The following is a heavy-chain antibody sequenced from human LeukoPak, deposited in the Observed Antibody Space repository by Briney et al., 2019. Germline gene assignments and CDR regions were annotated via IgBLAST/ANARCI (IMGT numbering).Heavy chain of an antibody. V-gene: IGHV3-30*18. CDR1: GFTFSSYG. CDR3: AKAIFGVVSRFDP. D-gene: IGHD3-3*01. CDR2: ISYDGSNK. J-gene: IGHJ5*02. Sequence: GGSLRLSCPASGFTFSSYGMHWVRQAPGKGLERVAVISYDGSNKYYADSVKGRFTISRDNSKNTLYLQMNSLRAEDTAVYYCAKAIFGVVSRFDPWGQGTLVTVSS.